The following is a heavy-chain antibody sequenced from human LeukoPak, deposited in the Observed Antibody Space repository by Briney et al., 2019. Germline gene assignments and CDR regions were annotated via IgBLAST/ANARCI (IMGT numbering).Heavy chain of an antibody. CDR3: ARDYGDYVDWFDP. D-gene: IGHD4-17*01. CDR2: IWYDGSNK. Sequence: GGSLRLSCAASGFTFSSYGMHWVRQAPGKGLEWVAVIWYDGSNKYYADSVKGRFTISRDNSKNTLYLQMNSLRAEDTAVYYCARDYGDYVDWFDPWGQGTLVTVSS. CDR1: GFTFSSYG. J-gene: IGHJ5*02. V-gene: IGHV3-33*01.